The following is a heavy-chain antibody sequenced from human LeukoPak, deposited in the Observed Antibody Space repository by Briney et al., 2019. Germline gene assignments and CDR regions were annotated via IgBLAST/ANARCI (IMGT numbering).Heavy chain of an antibody. CDR2: MNPNSGNT. CDR3: ARRAWYSSSWYLYYYYYGMDV. V-gene: IGHV1-8*01. CDR1: GYTFTSYD. D-gene: IGHD6-13*01. J-gene: IGHJ6*02. Sequence: GASVKVSCKASGYTFTSYDNNWVRQATGQGLEWMGWMNPNSGNTGYAQKFQGRVTMTRNTSISTAYMELSSLRSEDTAVYYCARRAWYSSSWYLYYYYYGMDVWGQGTTVTVSS.